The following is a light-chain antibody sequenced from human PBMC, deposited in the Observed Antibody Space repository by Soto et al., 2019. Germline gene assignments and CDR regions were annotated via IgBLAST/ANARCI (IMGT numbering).Light chain of an antibody. CDR1: SSDVGSYNL. CDR3: CSYAGSSTFVV. J-gene: IGLJ2*01. V-gene: IGLV2-23*03. CDR2: EGS. Sequence: QSALTKPASVSGSPGQSITISCTGTSSDVGSYNLVSWYQQHPGKAPKLMIYEGSKRPSGVSNRFSGSKSGNTASLTISGLQDEDEADYYCCSYAGSSTFVVFGGGTQLTVL.